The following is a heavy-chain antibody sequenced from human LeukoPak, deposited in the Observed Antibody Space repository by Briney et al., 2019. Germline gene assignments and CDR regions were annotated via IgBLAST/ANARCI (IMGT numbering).Heavy chain of an antibody. J-gene: IGHJ4*02. CDR3: ARDTVDTAMSY. CDR2: IYSGGST. Sequence: GGSLRLSCAAPGFTVSSNYMSWVRQAPGKGLEWVSVIYSGGSTYYADSVKGRFTISRDNSKNTLYLQMNSLRAEDTAVYYCARDTVDTAMSYWGQGTLVTVSS. D-gene: IGHD5-18*01. CDR1: GFTVSSNY. V-gene: IGHV3-66*01.